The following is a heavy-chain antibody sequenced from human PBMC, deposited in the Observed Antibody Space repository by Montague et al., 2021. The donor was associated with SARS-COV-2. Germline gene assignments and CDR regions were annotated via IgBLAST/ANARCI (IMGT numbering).Heavy chain of an antibody. CDR3: ARLGDGVVPSPILGVGPYYSYYYMDV. Sequence: SETLSLTCAVHGGSFSTYSWNWIRQPPGKGLGWIGEIHHGGSTNYNPSLKSRVTISADTSKNQFSLKLTSVAAADTAVYYCARLGDGVVPSPILGVGPYYSYYYMDVWSKGTTVTVSS. D-gene: IGHD3-10*01. V-gene: IGHV4-34*01. CDR2: IHHGGST. J-gene: IGHJ6*03. CDR1: GGSFSTYS.